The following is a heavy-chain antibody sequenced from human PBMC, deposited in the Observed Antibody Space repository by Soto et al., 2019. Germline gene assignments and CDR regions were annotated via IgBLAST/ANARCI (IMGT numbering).Heavy chain of an antibody. CDR1: GFIFTDYG. Sequence: LRLSCAASGFIFTDYGMNWVRQAPGKGLEWISYINVRSDIIYYADSVKGRFTISRDNAKKSLYLQMNSLRAEDTAVYYCAPLIDYWGQGTLVTVSS. CDR2: INVRSDII. V-gene: IGHV3-48*03. J-gene: IGHJ4*02. CDR3: APLIDY.